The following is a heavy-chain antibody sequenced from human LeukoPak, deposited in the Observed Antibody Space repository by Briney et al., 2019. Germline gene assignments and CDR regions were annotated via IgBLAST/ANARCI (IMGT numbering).Heavy chain of an antibody. CDR1: GGSISSGSYS. V-gene: IGHV4-30-4*07. CDR2: FYYSGST. Sequence: PSETLSLTCAVSGGSISSGSYSWSWIRQPPGKGLEWIGYFYYSGSTYYNPSLKSRVAISVDTSKNQFSLKLSSVTAADTAVYYCARDYELSYYFDYWGQGTLVTVSS. CDR3: ARDYELSYYFDY. J-gene: IGHJ4*02. D-gene: IGHD3-16*02.